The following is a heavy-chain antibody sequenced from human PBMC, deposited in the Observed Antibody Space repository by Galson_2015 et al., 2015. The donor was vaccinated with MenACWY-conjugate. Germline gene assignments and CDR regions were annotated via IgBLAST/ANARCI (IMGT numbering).Heavy chain of an antibody. CDR2: INVGNGNT. Sequence: SVKVSCKASGYTFSAYAMHWVRQAPGQRLEWMGWINVGNGNTKYSQNFQGWVAMTRDTSITTAYMDLSRLTSDDTAVYYCAREARTTTMFSLDYWGQGTLVPVSS. CDR3: AREARTTTMFSLDY. V-gene: IGHV1-3*01. J-gene: IGHJ4*02. D-gene: IGHD3-10*02. CDR1: GYTFSAYA.